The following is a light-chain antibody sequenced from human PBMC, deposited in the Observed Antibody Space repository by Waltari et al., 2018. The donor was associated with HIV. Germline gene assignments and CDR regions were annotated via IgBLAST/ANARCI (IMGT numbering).Light chain of an antibody. CDR2: LEGGGGY. J-gene: IGLJ3*02. V-gene: IGLV4-60*02. Sequence: QPVLTQSSSASASLGSSVKLTRTLTSGHSRNLITWHQQQPGKAPRYLMKLEGGGGYNKGSGVPDRFSGSSSGVDRYLTISNLQFEDEADYYCETWDSSTWVFGGGTKVTVL. CDR3: ETWDSSTWV. CDR1: SGHSRNL.